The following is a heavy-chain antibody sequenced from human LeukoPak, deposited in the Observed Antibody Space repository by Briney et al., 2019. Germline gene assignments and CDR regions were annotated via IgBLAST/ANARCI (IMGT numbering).Heavy chain of an antibody. Sequence: GGSLRLSCSASGFTFSSSAIHWVRQAPGKGLEYVSGISSNGGSTYNADSVKGRFTISRDNSKNTVYLQMSSLRPEDTALYYCVKRTGLYFDYWGQGTLVTASS. D-gene: IGHD1-1*01. CDR2: ISSNGGST. CDR3: VKRTGLYFDY. J-gene: IGHJ4*02. CDR1: GFTFSSSA. V-gene: IGHV3-64D*09.